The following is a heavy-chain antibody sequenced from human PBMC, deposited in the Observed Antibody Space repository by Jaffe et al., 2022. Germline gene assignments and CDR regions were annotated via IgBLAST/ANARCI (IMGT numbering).Heavy chain of an antibody. CDR1: GFTFSSYE. CDR2: IGNSGSTT. CDR3: ARRYCSSTSCLFDF. D-gene: IGHD2-2*01. Sequence: EVQLVESGGGLVQPGGSLRLSCAASGFTFSSYEMNWVRQAPGKGLEWVSHIGNSGSTTYYADSVKGRFTISRDNARDSLYLQMNSLRAEDTAVYYCARRYCSSTSCLFDFWGQGTLVTVAS. V-gene: IGHV3-48*03. J-gene: IGHJ4*02.